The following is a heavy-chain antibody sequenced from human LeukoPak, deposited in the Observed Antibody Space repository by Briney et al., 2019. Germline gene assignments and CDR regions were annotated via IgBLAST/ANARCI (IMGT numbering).Heavy chain of an antibody. CDR1: GFTFSSYS. Sequence: GGSLRLSCAASGFTFSSYSMNWVRQAPGKGLEWVSTISGSGDSTYYADSVRGRFTVSRDNSKNTLYLQMNSLRAEDTAVYYCAKYRYYDTDAFDIWGQGTMVTVSS. V-gene: IGHV3-23*01. CDR3: AKYRYYDTDAFDI. D-gene: IGHD3-22*01. CDR2: ISGSGDST. J-gene: IGHJ3*02.